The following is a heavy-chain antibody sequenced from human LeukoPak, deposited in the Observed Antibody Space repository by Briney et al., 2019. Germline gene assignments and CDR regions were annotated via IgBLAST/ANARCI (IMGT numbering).Heavy chain of an antibody. CDR1: GGSFSGYY. CDR2: INHSGST. Sequence: PSETLSLTCAVYGGSFSGYYWSWIRQPPGKGLEWLGEINHSGSTNYNPSLKSRVTISVDTSKNQFSLKLSSVTAADTAVYYCASQTGLRYFGGYYYYCLDVWGQGTTVTVCS. CDR3: ASQTGLRYFGGYYYYCLDV. V-gene: IGHV4-34*01. D-gene: IGHD3-9*01. J-gene: IGHJ6*02.